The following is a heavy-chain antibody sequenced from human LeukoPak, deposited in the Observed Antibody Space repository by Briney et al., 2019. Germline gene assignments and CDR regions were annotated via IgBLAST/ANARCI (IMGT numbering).Heavy chain of an antibody. D-gene: IGHD3-10*01. V-gene: IGHV4-34*01. CDR3: ARGRSITMVRGARYFDY. CDR1: GGSFSGYY. J-gene: IGHJ4*02. Sequence: PSETLSLTCAVYGGSFSGYYWSWIRQPPGKGLEWIGEINHSGSTNYNPSLKSRVTISVDTSKNQFSLKLSSVTAADTAVYYCARGRSITMVRGARYFDYWGQGTLATVSS. CDR2: INHSGST.